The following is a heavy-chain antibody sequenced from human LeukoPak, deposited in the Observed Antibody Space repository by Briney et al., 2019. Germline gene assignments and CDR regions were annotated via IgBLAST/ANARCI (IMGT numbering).Heavy chain of an antibody. CDR3: ARDYPTYYYGSGSYHYGMDV. CDR1: GFTVSSNY. CDR2: IYSGGST. J-gene: IGHJ6*04. Sequence: GGSLRLSCAASGFTVSSNYMSWVRQAPGKGLEWVSVIYSGGSTYYADSVKGRFTISRDNSKDTLYLQMNSLRAEDTAVYYCARDYPTYYYGSGSYHYGMDVWGKGTTVTASS. D-gene: IGHD3-10*01. V-gene: IGHV3-53*01.